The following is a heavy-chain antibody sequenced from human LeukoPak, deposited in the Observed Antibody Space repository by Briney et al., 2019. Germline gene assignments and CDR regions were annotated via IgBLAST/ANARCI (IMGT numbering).Heavy chain of an antibody. D-gene: IGHD3-10*01. Sequence: SETLSLTCTVSGGSISSGGYYWSWIRQHPGKGLEWIGYIYYSGSTYYNPSLKSRVTISVDTSKNQFSLKLSSVTAADTAVYYCAVYYYGSGSYYTSWFDPWGQGTLVTVSS. CDR2: IYYSGST. CDR3: AVYYYGSGSYYTSWFDP. CDR1: GGSISSGGYY. J-gene: IGHJ5*02. V-gene: IGHV4-31*03.